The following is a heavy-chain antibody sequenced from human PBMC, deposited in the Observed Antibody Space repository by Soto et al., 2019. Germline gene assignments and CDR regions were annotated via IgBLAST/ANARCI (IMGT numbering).Heavy chain of an antibody. CDR2: ISSGLTYI. D-gene: IGHD3-22*01. V-gene: IGHV3-21*06. Sequence: GGSLRLSCATSGFNFRSYSMSWVRQAPGKGLEWVASISSGLTYIHYADSVKGRFTISRDNAKNYLFLQMNSVRDEDTAIYYCAREGSYDTSGHYIQAFCYWGQGTLVTVSS. J-gene: IGHJ4*02. CDR1: GFNFRSYS. CDR3: AREGSYDTSGHYIQAFCY.